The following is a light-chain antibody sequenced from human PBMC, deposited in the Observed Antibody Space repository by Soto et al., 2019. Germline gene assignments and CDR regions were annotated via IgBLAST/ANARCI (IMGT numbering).Light chain of an antibody. CDR3: QQYNNWPPKVT. V-gene: IGKV3-15*01. CDR2: GPS. J-gene: IGKJ1*01. CDR1: QSVSSN. Sequence: EIVMTQSPATLSVSPGERATLSCRASQSVSSNLAWYQQKPGQAPRLLIYGPSTRATGIPARFSGSGSGTEFTLTISTLQSEDFAVYYCQQYNNWPPKVTFGQGTKVEIK.